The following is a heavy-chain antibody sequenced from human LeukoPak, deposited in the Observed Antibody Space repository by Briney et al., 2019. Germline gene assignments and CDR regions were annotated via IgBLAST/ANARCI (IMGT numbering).Heavy chain of an antibody. CDR1: GFTFSRFA. CDR3: AKDWKDYGDFHAFDV. V-gene: IGHV3-23*01. Sequence: PGGSLRLSCANSGFTFSRFAVSWVRQAPGKGLEWVSTISTSDASTYYADSVRGRFTISRDNSKNTLYLQMKSLRAEDTAVYYCAKDWKDYGDFHAFDVWGQGTMVTVSS. D-gene: IGHD4-17*01. J-gene: IGHJ3*01. CDR2: ISTSDAST.